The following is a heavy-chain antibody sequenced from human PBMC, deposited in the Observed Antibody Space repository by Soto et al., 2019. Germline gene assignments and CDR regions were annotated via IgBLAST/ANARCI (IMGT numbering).Heavy chain of an antibody. CDR1: GFTVSSYA. D-gene: IGHD4-17*01. Sequence: EVQLLESGGGLVQPGGSLRLSCAASGFTVSSYAMRWVRQAPGKGLEWVSAISGSGSTYSADSVKGRFTISRDSSKNTVYLEMNSLRAEDTAVYYCANALRFTLTTGYDLDVWGRGTTVTVSS. CDR3: ANALRFTLTTGYDLDV. J-gene: IGHJ6*03. V-gene: IGHV3-23*01. CDR2: ISGSGST.